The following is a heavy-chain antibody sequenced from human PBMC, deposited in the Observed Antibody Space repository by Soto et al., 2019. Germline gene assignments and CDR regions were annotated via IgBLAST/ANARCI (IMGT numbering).Heavy chain of an antibody. CDR3: AKGILRFLEWLSEDDAFDI. D-gene: IGHD3-3*01. CDR1: GFTFNDYA. CDR2: ISWNSGSI. Sequence: PGGSLIFSCAASGFTFNDYAMHWVRQAPGKGLEWVSGISWNSGSIGYADSVKGRFTVSRDNAKNSLYLQMNSLRAEDTALYYCAKGILRFLEWLSEDDAFDIWGQGTMVTGSS. V-gene: IGHV3-9*01. J-gene: IGHJ3*02.